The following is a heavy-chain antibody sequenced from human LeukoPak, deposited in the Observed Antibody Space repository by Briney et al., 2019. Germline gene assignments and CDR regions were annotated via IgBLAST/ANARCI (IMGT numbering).Heavy chain of an antibody. Sequence: ASVKVSCKASGYTSTGYYMHWVRQAPGQGLEWMGWINPNSGGTNYAQKFQGRVTMTRDTSISTAYMELSRLRSDDTAVYYCARVIAAAGTWSAFDIWGQGTMVTVSS. CDR3: ARVIAAAGTWSAFDI. J-gene: IGHJ3*02. D-gene: IGHD6-13*01. CDR1: GYTSTGYY. V-gene: IGHV1-2*02. CDR2: INPNSGGT.